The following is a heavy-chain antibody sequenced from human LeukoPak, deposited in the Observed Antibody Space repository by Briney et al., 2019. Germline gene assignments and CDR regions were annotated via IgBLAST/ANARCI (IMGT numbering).Heavy chain of an antibody. V-gene: IGHV3-73*01. CDR3: TRQDCSGGSCSYVDY. Sequence: RSGGSLRLSCATSGFTFSGSDMHWVRQASGKGLEWVGLIRSKPHSYTTVYAASVQGRFTISRDDSKNTAYLQMNSLKAEDTAVYYCTRQDCSGGSCSYVDYWGQGTLVTVSS. J-gene: IGHJ4*02. CDR2: IRSKPHSYTT. CDR1: GFTFSGSD. D-gene: IGHD2-15*01.